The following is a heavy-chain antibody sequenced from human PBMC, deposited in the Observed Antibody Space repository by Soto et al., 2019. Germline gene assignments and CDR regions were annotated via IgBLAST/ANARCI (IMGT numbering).Heavy chain of an antibody. D-gene: IGHD2-2*01. CDR1: GFTFSSYA. CDR3: AKYGSDVVVPAAMEPFLDY. V-gene: IGHV3-23*01. Sequence: EVQLLESGGGLVQPGGSLRLSCAASGFTFSSYAMSWVRQAPGKGLEWVSAISGSGGSTYYADSVKGRFTISRDNSKNTLYLQTNSLRAEDTAVYYCAKYGSDVVVPAAMEPFLDYWGQGTLVTVSS. J-gene: IGHJ4*02. CDR2: ISGSGGST.